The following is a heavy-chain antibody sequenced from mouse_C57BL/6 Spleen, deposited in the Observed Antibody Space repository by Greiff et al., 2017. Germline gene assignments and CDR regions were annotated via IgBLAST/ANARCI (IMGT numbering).Heavy chain of an antibody. J-gene: IGHJ3*01. CDR3: ARRGSAY. CDR2: IDPSDSYT. CDR1: GYTFTSYW. V-gene: IGHV1-50*01. Sequence: QQSCKASGYTFTSYWMQWVKQRPGQGLEWIGEIDPSDSYTNYNQKFKGKATLTVDTSSSTAYMQLSSLTSEDSAVYYCARRGSAYWGQGTLVTVSA.